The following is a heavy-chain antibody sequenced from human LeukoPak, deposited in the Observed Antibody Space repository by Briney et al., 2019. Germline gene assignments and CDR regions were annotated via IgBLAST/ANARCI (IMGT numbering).Heavy chain of an antibody. Sequence: GGSLRLSCAASGFTFSSYARTWSRQAPGKGREGVPTITGSGVSTYYPDSVKGRSTISTDNSKNTLHLQMSSLRAEDTAVYYCARSPHILAGANFDYWGQGTLVTVSS. CDR2: ITGSGVST. V-gene: IGHV3-23*01. J-gene: IGHJ4*02. CDR1: GFTFSSYA. D-gene: IGHD3-9*01. CDR3: ARSPHILAGANFDY.